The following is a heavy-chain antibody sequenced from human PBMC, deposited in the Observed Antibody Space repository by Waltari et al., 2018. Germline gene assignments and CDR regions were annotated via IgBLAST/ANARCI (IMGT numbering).Heavy chain of an antibody. CDR3: ARGYLTTYYYYYMDV. J-gene: IGHJ6*03. Sequence: QVQLQQWGAGLLKPSATLSLTCAVYGGSFSGYYCGWIRQPPGKGLEWIGEINHSGSTNYNPSLKSRVTISVDTSKNQFSLKLSSVTAADTAVYYCARGYLTTYYYYYMDVWGKGTTVTVSS. CDR2: INHSGST. V-gene: IGHV4-34*01. CDR1: GGSFSGYY. D-gene: IGHD4-4*01.